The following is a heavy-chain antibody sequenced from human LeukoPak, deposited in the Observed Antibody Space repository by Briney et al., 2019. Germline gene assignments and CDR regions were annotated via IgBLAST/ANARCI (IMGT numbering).Heavy chain of an antibody. V-gene: IGHV4-28*01. CDR3: ARSVDGGNSPFDY. CDR1: GSSISSSNW. Sequence: SDTLSLTCTVSGSSISSSNWWGWIRQPPGKGLEWIGYVYYSGSTYYNPSLKSRVTMSVDTSKNQFSLKLSSVTAVDTAVYYCARSVDGGNSPFDYWGQGTLVTVSS. CDR2: VYYSGST. J-gene: IGHJ4*02. D-gene: IGHD4-23*01.